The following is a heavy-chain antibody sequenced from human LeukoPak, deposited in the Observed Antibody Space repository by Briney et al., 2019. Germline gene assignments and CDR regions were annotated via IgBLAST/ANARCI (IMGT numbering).Heavy chain of an antibody. CDR3: ASHPPVDYGDSFGAFDI. Sequence: PSETLFLTCTVSGGSISSSSYYWGWIRQPPGKGLEWIGSIYYSGSTYYNPSLKSRVTISVDTSKNQFSLKLSSVTAADTAVYYCASHPPVDYGDSFGAFDIWGQGTMVTVSS. D-gene: IGHD4-17*01. J-gene: IGHJ3*02. CDR1: GGSISSSSYY. CDR2: IYYSGST. V-gene: IGHV4-39*01.